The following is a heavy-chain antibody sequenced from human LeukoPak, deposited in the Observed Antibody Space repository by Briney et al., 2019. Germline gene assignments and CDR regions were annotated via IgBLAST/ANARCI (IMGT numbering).Heavy chain of an antibody. CDR3: ARSFHYYGSGSHNWFDP. J-gene: IGHJ5*02. CDR1: GGSISSYY. CDR2: IYTSGST. D-gene: IGHD3-10*01. V-gene: IGHV4-4*07. Sequence: MPSETLSLTCTVSGGSISSYYWSWIRQPAGKGLEWIGRIYTSGSTNYNPSLKSRVTISVDTSKNQFSLKLSSVTAADTAVYYCARSFHYYGSGSHNWFDPWGQGTLVTVSS.